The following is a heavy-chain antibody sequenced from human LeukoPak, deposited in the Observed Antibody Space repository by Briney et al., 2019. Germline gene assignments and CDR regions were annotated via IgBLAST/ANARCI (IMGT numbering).Heavy chain of an antibody. CDR1: GGSISSSSYY. CDR2: IYYSGST. Sequence: SETLSLTCTVSGGSISSSSYYWGWIRQPPGKGLEWIGSIYYSGSTYYNPSLKSRVTISVDTSKNQFSLKLSSVTAADTAVYYCAGILWLDYYYYGMDVWGQGTTVTVSS. D-gene: IGHD3-10*01. J-gene: IGHJ6*02. CDR3: AGILWLDYYYYGMDV. V-gene: IGHV4-39*01.